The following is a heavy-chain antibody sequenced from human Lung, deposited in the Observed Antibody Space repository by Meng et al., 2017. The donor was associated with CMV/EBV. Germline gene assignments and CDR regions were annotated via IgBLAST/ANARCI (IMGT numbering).Heavy chain of an antibody. Sequence: SXPXLVXPTETLTLTCTVSGFSLSNARMGVSWIRQPPGKALEWLAHIFSNDDKSYSTSLKSRLTISKDTSKSQVVLTMTNMDPVDTATYYCARIWGAAPYNWFDPWGQGXLVTVSS. CDR3: ARIWGAAPYNWFDP. CDR1: GFSLSNARMG. V-gene: IGHV2-26*01. CDR2: IFSNDDK. J-gene: IGHJ5*02. D-gene: IGHD3-16*01.